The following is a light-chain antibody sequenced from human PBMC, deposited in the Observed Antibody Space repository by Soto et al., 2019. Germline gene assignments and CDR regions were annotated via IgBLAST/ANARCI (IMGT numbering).Light chain of an antibody. CDR2: EVS. CDR3: SSYTSASTLV. Sequence: ALTQPASVSGSPGQSITISCTGTSSDVGGYNYVSWYQQHPGRAPKLMIYEVSNRPSGVSDRFSGSKSGNTASLTIYGLQAEDEADYYCSSYTSASTLVFGTGTKVTVL. J-gene: IGLJ1*01. CDR1: SSDVGGYNY. V-gene: IGLV2-14*01.